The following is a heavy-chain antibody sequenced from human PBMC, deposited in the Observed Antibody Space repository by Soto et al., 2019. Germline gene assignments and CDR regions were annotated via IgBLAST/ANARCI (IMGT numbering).Heavy chain of an antibody. D-gene: IGHD3-9*01. J-gene: IGHJ4*02. CDR2: IYYRGNA. V-gene: IGHV4-39*01. CDR3: ARLEGLATISYYFDF. CDR1: DDSINSDKYY. Sequence: SETLSLTCSVSDDSINSDKYYWGWIRQPPWKGLEWIGSIYYRGNAYYNPSLQTRVTISLDKSWSQFSLKLISVTAADSSVFFCARLEGLATISYYFDFWGPGALVTVSS.